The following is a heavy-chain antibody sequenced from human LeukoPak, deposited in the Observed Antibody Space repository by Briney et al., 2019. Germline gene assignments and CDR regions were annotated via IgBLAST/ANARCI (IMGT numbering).Heavy chain of an antibody. Sequence: GGSLRLSCAASGFTFSTYGMNWVGQAPGKGLEWVSYIGTSSSTIYYADSVKGRFTISRDNAKNSLYLQMNSLRDEDTAVYYCARHDYGGNSGDYWGQGTLVTVSS. CDR3: ARHDYGGNSGDY. D-gene: IGHD4-23*01. J-gene: IGHJ4*02. CDR2: IGTSSSTI. V-gene: IGHV3-48*02. CDR1: GFTFSTYG.